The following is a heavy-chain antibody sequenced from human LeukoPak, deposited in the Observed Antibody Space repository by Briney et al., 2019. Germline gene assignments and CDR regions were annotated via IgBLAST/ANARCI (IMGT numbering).Heavy chain of an antibody. D-gene: IGHD2-15*01. J-gene: IGHJ3*02. CDR3: ARDISCSGGSCYVRGAFDI. Sequence: ASVKVSCKASGYTFTSYGISWVRQAPGQGLGWMGWISAYNGNTNYAQKLQDRVTMTTDTSTSTAYMELRSLRSDDTAVYYCARDISCSGGSCYVRGAFDIWGQGTMVTVSS. CDR2: ISAYNGNT. V-gene: IGHV1-18*01. CDR1: GYTFTSYG.